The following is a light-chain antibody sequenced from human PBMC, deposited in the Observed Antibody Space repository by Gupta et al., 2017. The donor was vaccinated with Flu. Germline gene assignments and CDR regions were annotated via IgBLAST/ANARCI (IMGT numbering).Light chain of an antibody. V-gene: IGKV4-1*01. CDR1: QSVLISSNNKNY. CDR2: WAS. Sequence: SLGERATINCKSSQSVLISSNNKNYLAWYQQKPGQPPKLLIYWASTRESGVPDRFSGSGSGTDFTLTISSLQAEDVAVYYCQQDYSTPSTFCQGTKLDIK. J-gene: IGKJ2*02. CDR3: QQDYSTPST.